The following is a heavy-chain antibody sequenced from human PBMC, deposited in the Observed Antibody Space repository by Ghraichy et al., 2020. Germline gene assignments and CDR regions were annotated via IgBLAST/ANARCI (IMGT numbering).Heavy chain of an antibody. Sequence: GGSLRLSCAASGFTFSSYAMSWVRQAPGKGLEWVSAISGSGGSTYYADSVKGRFTISRDNSKNTLYLQMNSLRAEDTAVYYCAKDPPYYDFWSGYYFDYWGQGTLVTVSS. J-gene: IGHJ4*02. CDR3: AKDPPYYDFWSGYYFDY. D-gene: IGHD3-3*01. CDR2: ISGSGGST. CDR1: GFTFSSYA. V-gene: IGHV3-23*01.